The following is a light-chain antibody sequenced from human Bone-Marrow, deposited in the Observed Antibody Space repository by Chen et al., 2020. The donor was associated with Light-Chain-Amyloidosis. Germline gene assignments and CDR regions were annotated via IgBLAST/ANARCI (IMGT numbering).Light chain of an antibody. CDR3: SSYTITNTLV. CDR2: EVT. J-gene: IGLJ1*01. CDR1: SSDVGGNNH. V-gene: IGLV2-14*01. Sequence: QSALHQPASVSGSPEQSITTSCTGTSSDVGGNNHVSWYQQHPDKAPKLMIYEVTNRPSWVPDRFSGSKSDNTASLTISGLQTEDEADYFCSSYTITNTLVFGSGTRVTVL.